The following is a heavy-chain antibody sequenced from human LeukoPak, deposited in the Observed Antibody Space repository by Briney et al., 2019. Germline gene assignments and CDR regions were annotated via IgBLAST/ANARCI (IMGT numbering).Heavy chain of an antibody. V-gene: IGHV1-8*01. CDR1: GYTFTSYD. CDR3: ARAPLYYGDQNNWFDP. D-gene: IGHD4-17*01. CDR2: MNPNSGNT. J-gene: IGHJ5*02. Sequence: GASVKVSCKASGYTFTSYDINWVRQATGQGLEWMGWMNPNSGNTGYAQKFQGRVTMTRNTSISTAYMELSRLRSDDTAVYYCARAPLYYGDQNNWFDPWGQGTLVTVSS.